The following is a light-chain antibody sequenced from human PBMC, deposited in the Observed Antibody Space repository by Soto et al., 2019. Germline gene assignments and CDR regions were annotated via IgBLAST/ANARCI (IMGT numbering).Light chain of an antibody. CDR3: QQYDSYSS. Sequence: DIPMTQSPSTLSASVGDRVTITCRASQSISDWLAWYQQKPGKVPKLLIYKASNLESGVPSRFSGSGSGTDFTLTMSSLHPDDFASYYCQQYDSYSSFGGGNKVEIK. CDR1: QSISDW. J-gene: IGKJ4*01. V-gene: IGKV1-5*03. CDR2: KAS.